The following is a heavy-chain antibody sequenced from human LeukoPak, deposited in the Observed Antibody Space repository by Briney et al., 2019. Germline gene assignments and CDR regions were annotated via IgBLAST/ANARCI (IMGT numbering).Heavy chain of an antibody. Sequence: GGSLRLSCAASGFTVSSNYMSWVRQAPGKGLEWVAVISYDGSNKYYADSVKGRFTISRDNSKNTLYLQMNSLRAEDTAVYYCAKEPTPGRYCSGGSCFVLGYWGQGTLVTVSS. CDR3: AKEPTPGRYCSGGSCFVLGY. J-gene: IGHJ4*02. CDR1: GFTVSSNY. CDR2: ISYDGSNK. D-gene: IGHD2-15*01. V-gene: IGHV3-30*18.